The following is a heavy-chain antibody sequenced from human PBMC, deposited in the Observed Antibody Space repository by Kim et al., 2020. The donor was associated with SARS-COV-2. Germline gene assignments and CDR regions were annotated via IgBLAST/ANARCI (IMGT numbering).Heavy chain of an antibody. Sequence: SETLSLTCAVYGGSFSGYYWSWIRQPPGKGLEWIGEINHSGSTNYNPSLKSRVTISVDTSKNQFSLKLSSVTAADTAVYYCARESVAAAAIRGYYFDYWGQGTLVTVSS. CDR1: GGSFSGYY. CDR2: INHSGST. CDR3: ARESVAAAAIRGYYFDY. D-gene: IGHD2-2*02. J-gene: IGHJ4*02. V-gene: IGHV4-34*01.